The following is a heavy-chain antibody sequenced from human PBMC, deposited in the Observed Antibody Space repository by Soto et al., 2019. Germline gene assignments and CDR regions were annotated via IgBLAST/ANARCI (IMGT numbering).Heavy chain of an antibody. J-gene: IGHJ4*02. V-gene: IGHV1-3*01. Sequence: ASVKVSCKASGYTFTGYAIHWVRQAPGQRLEWMGWINGDNGDTKYAQKFQGRVTITRDTSATTAYMELTSLGSEDTALYHCARGYCSSTSGQYYLDFWGQGTPVTVSS. CDR3: ARGYCSSTSGQYYLDF. D-gene: IGHD2-2*01. CDR1: GYTFTGYA. CDR2: INGDNGDT.